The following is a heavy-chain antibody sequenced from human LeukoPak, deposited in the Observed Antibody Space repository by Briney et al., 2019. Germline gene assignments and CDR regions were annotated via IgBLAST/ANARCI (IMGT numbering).Heavy chain of an antibody. J-gene: IGHJ4*02. V-gene: IGHV2-5*01. Sequence: SGPTLVNPTQTLTLTCTFSGFSLSISGAGVGWIRQPPGKALEWLALIYWNDDKRYSPSLKSRLTITKDTPKNQVVLTMTNMDPVDTATYYCAHRYGDQNLFDYWGQGTLVTVSS. CDR1: GFSLSISGAG. D-gene: IGHD4-17*01. CDR2: IYWNDDK. CDR3: AHRYGDQNLFDY.